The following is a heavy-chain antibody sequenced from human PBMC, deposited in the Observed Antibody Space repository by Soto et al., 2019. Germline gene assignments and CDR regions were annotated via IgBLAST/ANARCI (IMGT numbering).Heavy chain of an antibody. V-gene: IGHV3-48*01. CDR1: GFTFSSYS. Sequence: GGSLRLSCAASGFTFSSYSMNWVRQAPGKGLEWVSYISSSSSTIYYADSVKGRFTISRDNAKNSLYLQMNSLRAEDTAVYYCARDFIGITIFGESDAFDIWGQGTMVTVSS. J-gene: IGHJ3*02. CDR3: ARDFIGITIFGESDAFDI. CDR2: ISSSSSTI. D-gene: IGHD3-3*01.